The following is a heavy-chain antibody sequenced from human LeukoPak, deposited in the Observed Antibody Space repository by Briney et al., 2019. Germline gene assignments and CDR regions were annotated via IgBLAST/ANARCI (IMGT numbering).Heavy chain of an antibody. CDR2: INSDGINT. J-gene: IGHJ4*02. CDR3: ARGLWSGEVGYFY. D-gene: IGHD3-10*01. V-gene: IGHV3-74*01. Sequence: GGSLRLSCAASGFTFSNYWMHWVRQAPGKGLVWVSRINSDGINTSYADSVKGRFTISRDNAKNTLNLQMNSLRAEDTAVYYCARGLWSGEVGYFYCGQEAMVTVSS. CDR1: GFTFSNYW.